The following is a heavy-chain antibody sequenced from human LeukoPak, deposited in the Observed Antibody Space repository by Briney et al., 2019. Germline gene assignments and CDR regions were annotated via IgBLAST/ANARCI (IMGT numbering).Heavy chain of an antibody. CDR2: IYYSGST. CDR1: GGSISGGDYY. V-gene: IGHV4-30-4*01. CDR3: AGGANFDWLAWFDP. J-gene: IGHJ5*02. Sequence: SQTLSLTCTVSGGSISGGDYYWSWIRQPPGKGLEWIGYIYYSGSTYYNPSLKSRVTISVDTSKNQLSLKLSSVTAADTAVYYCAGGANFDWLAWFDPWGQGTLVTVSS. D-gene: IGHD3-9*01.